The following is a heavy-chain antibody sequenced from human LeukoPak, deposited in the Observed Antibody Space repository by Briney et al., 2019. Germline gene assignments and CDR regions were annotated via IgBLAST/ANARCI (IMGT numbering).Heavy chain of an antibody. D-gene: IGHD3-3*01. J-gene: IGHJ5*02. V-gene: IGHV4-59*01. CDR3: ARGHNYDFWSGYEPNWFDP. CDR1: GGSIRSYY. CDR2: IYYSGST. Sequence: SETLSLTCTVSGGSIRSYYWSWIRQPPGKGLEWIGFIYYSGSTNYNPSLKSRVTISVDTSKNQFSLKLSSVTAADTAVYYCARGHNYDFWSGYEPNWFDPWGQGTLVTVSS.